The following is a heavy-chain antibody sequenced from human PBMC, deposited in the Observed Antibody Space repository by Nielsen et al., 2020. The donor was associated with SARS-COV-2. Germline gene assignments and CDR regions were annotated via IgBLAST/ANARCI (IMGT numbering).Heavy chain of an antibody. CDR3: ARDLRHGHRLKGPYYYYGMDV. V-gene: IGHV4-31*02. CDR2: IYHSGNT. J-gene: IGHJ6*02. Sequence: WIRQPPGKGLEWIGYIYHSGNTYYNPSLKSRVTLSVDTSKNQFSLKLSSVTAADTAVYYCARDLRHGHRLKGPYYYYGMDVWGQGTTVTVSS.